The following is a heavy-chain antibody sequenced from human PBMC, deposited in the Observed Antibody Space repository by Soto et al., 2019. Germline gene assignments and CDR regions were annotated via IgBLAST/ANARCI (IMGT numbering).Heavy chain of an antibody. D-gene: IGHD2-15*01. CDR2: ISGSGGST. J-gene: IGHJ4*02. CDR1: GFTFSSYA. Sequence: EVQLLESGGGLVQPGGSLRLSCAASGFTFSSYAMSWVRQAPGKGLEWVSAISGSGGSTYYVDSVKGRFTISRDNSKKTLYLQMKGLRAEDTAEYYCATGVRGSCYSALDYWGQGTMVTVSS. V-gene: IGHV3-23*01. CDR3: ATGVRGSCYSALDY.